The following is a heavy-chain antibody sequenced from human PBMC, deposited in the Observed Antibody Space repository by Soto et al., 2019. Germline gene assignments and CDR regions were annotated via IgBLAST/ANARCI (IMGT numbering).Heavy chain of an antibody. CDR3: ASTMAIAAAGTYGMDV. CDR1: GGTFSSYA. CDR2: IIPIFGTA. D-gene: IGHD6-13*01. V-gene: IGHV1-69*12. Sequence: QVQLVQSVAEVKKPGSSVKVSCKASGGTFSSYAISWVRQAPGQGLEWMGGIIPIFGTANYAQKFQGRVTITADESTSKAYMELSSLRSEDTAVYYCASTMAIAAAGTYGMDVWGQGTTVTVSS. J-gene: IGHJ6*02.